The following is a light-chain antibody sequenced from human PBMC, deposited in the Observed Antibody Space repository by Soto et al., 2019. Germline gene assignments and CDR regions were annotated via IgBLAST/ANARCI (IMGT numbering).Light chain of an antibody. J-gene: IGLJ2*01. CDR2: YDD. CDR3: AAWDDSLNAPV. CDR1: SSNIGSNA. V-gene: IGLV1-36*01. Sequence: QSVLTQPTSVSEAPRQRVTISCSGTSSNIGSNAVNWYQQLPGKAPKLLIYYDDLLPSGVSDRFSGSKSGTSASLAISGLQSEEEADYYCAAWDDSLNAPVFGGGTKVTVL.